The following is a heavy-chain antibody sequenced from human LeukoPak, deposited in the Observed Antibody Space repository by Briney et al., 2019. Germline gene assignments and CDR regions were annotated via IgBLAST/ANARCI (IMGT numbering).Heavy chain of an antibody. CDR2: IRYDGSNK. CDR1: GFTFSSYV. V-gene: IGHV3-30*02. J-gene: IGHJ4*02. CDR3: AKGDQWELPFDY. Sequence: GGSLRLSCAASGFTFSSYVMHWVRQAPGKGLEWVAFIRYDGSNKYYADSVKGRFTISRDNSKNTLYLQMNSLRAEDTAVYYCAKGDQWELPFDYWVQGTLVTVSS. D-gene: IGHD1-26*01.